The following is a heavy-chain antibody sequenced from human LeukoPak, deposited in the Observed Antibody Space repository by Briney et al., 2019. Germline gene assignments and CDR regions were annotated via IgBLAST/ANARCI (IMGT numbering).Heavy chain of an antibody. Sequence: GGSLRLSCAASGFTFSSYSMNWVRQAPGKGLERVSYISSSSSTIYYADSVKGRFTISRDNAKNSLYLQMNSLRDEDTAVYYCARDRRVATRSTFDYWGQGTLVTVSS. CDR2: ISSSSSTI. V-gene: IGHV3-48*02. D-gene: IGHD5-12*01. CDR3: ARDRRVATRSTFDY. J-gene: IGHJ4*02. CDR1: GFTFSSYS.